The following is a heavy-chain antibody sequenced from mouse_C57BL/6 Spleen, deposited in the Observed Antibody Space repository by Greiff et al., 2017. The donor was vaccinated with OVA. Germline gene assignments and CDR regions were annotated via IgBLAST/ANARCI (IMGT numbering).Heavy chain of an antibody. J-gene: IGHJ4*01. CDR3: ARWDWHYAMDY. Sequence: EVKLVESGGGLVQPGGSLSLSCAASGFTFTDYYMSWVRQPPGKALEWLGFIRNKANGYTTEYSASVKGRFTISRDNSQSILYLQMNALRAEDSATYYCARWDWHYAMDYWGQGTSVTVSS. D-gene: IGHD3-3*01. CDR1: GFTFTDYY. CDR2: IRNKANGYTT. V-gene: IGHV7-3*01.